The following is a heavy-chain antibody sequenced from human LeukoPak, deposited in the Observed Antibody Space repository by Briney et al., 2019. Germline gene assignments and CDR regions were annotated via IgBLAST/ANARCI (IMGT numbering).Heavy chain of an antibody. CDR3: ARDRWRASMTYDAFDI. D-gene: IGHD5-24*01. CDR2: IYYSGST. CDR1: GGSISSGGYY. J-gene: IGHJ3*02. V-gene: IGHV4-31*03. Sequence: SETLSLTCTVSGGSISSGGYYWSWIRQHPGKGLEWIGYIYYSGSTYYNPSLKSRVTISVDTSKNQFSLKLSSVTAADTAVYYCARDRWRASMTYDAFDIWGQGTMVTVSS.